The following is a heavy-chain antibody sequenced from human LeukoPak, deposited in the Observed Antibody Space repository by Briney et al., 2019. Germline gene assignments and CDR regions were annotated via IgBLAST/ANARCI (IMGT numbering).Heavy chain of an antibody. CDR3: VKDSYSSSSGWFDP. CDR1: GFTLSSYA. Sequence: GGSLRLSCSASGFTLSSYAMHWVRQAPGKGLEYVSAISSNGGSTYYADSVKGRFTISRDNSKNTLYLQMSSLRAEDTAVYYCVKDSYSSSSGWFDPWGQGTLVTVSS. CDR2: ISSNGGST. J-gene: IGHJ5*02. V-gene: IGHV3-64D*06. D-gene: IGHD6-6*01.